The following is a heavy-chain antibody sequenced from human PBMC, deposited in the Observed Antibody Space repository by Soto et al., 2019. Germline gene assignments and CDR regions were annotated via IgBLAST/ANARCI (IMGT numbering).Heavy chain of an antibody. Sequence: QVQLVHSGAEVKKPGASVKVSCKASGYTFTSYGISCMRQAPGQGLEWMGWISAYNGNTNYAQKLQGRVTMTTDTSTSTAYIELCSVRSDDTAVYYCARESGYDFWSGYYRYYYYYMDVLVKGTTVTGSS. V-gene: IGHV1-18*01. D-gene: IGHD3-3*01. CDR1: GYTFTSYG. CDR2: ISAYNGNT. J-gene: IGHJ6*03. CDR3: ARESGYDFWSGYYRYYYYYMDV.